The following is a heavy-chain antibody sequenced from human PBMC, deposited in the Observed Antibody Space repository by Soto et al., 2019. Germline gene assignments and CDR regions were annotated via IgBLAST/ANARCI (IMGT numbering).Heavy chain of an antibody. CDR3: ARGGTPIDY. D-gene: IGHD3-16*01. V-gene: IGHV1-18*01. Sequence: QVQLVQSGAEVKKPGASVKVSCKASGYAFTNFGISWVRQDPGQGLEWMGWNSAYNGNTNYAAKFQGRVTMTTATSMSTAYMEMRSLRSYDRAVYYSARGGTPIDYWGQGTLVTVSS. CDR2: NSAYNGNT. J-gene: IGHJ4*02. CDR1: GYAFTNFG.